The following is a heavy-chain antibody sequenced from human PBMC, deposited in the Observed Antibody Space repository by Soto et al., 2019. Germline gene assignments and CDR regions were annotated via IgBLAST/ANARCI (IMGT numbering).Heavy chain of an antibody. D-gene: IGHD5-12*01. V-gene: IGHV3-30*14. CDR1: GFTFSNYA. Sequence: QVRLVESGGGVVQPGRSLRLSCAVSGFTFSNYAMHWVRQAPGKGLEWVAVISFDGSNKYYADSVKDRFTVSRDNSKNTVYVRMNSLTDEDTAVYYCGRDRRFGNGYNLGFDYWGQGTLVTVSS. CDR2: ISFDGSNK. CDR3: GRDRRFGNGYNLGFDY. J-gene: IGHJ4*02.